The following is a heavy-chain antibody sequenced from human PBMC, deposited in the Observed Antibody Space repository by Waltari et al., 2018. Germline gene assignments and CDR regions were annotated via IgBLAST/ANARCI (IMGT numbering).Heavy chain of an antibody. D-gene: IGHD6-19*01. J-gene: IGHJ4*02. V-gene: IGHV4-4*07. CDR1: GGSISSYY. CDR3: ARSTVAVAMTGDFDY. Sequence: QVQLQASGPGLVKPSETLSLTCTVSGGSISSYYWSWIRQPAGKGLEWIGRIYTSGSTNYNPSLKSRVTISVDTSKNQFSLKLSSVTAADTAVYYCARSTVAVAMTGDFDYWGQGTLVTVSS. CDR2: IYTSGST.